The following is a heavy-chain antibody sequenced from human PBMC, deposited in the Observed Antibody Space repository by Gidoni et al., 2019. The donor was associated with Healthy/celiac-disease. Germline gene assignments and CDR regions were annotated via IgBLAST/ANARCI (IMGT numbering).Heavy chain of an antibody. CDR3: ARGTLRITMVRGVMPFDY. CDR2: INHSGST. CDR1: VGSFSGYY. D-gene: IGHD3-10*01. Sequence: QVQLQQWCAGLLKPSETLSLTCAVYVGSFSGYYWSWIRQPPGKGLEWIGEINHSGSTNYNPSLKSRVTISVDTSKNQFSLKLSSVTAADTAVYYCARGTLRITMVRGVMPFDYWGQGTLVTVSS. V-gene: IGHV4-34*01. J-gene: IGHJ4*02.